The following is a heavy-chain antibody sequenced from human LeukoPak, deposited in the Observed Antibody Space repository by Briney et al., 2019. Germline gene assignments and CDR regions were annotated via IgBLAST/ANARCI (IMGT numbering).Heavy chain of an antibody. CDR2: TDTSGKYI. J-gene: IGHJ3*02. V-gene: IGHV3-21*06. D-gene: IGHD3-10*01. Sequence: SGGSLRLSCAASGFPFSNYSMNWVRQAPGKGLEWVSFTDTSGKYIYYGDSVKGRFTISRDNAKNLLFLQMNGLRAEDTAVYYCARGRSITLLRGVAMSDGFDIWGQGAMVAVSS. CDR3: ARGRSITLLRGVAMSDGFDI. CDR1: GFPFSNYS.